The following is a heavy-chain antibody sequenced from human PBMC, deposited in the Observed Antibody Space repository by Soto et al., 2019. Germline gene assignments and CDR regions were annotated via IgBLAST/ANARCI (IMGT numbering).Heavy chain of an antibody. D-gene: IGHD6-13*01. V-gene: IGHV1-46*03. CDR3: ARSRGAAAGINWFDP. Sequence: GASVKVSCKASGYRFTSYYMHWVRQAPGQGLEWMGIINPNSGITNYAQNFQGRVTMTRDTSTSTVYMELSSLKSEDTAVYYCARSRGAAAGINWFDPWGQ. J-gene: IGHJ5*02. CDR2: INPNSGIT. CDR1: GYRFTSYY.